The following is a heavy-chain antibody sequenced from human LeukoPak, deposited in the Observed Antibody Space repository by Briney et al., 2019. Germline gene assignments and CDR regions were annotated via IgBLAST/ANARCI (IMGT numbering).Heavy chain of an antibody. CDR1: GGSISSSSYY. V-gene: IGHV4-39*01. Sequence: PSETLSLTCTVSGGSISSSSYYWGWIRQPPGKGLEWIGSIYYSGSTYYNPSLKSRVTIFVDTSKNQFSLKLSSVTAADTAVYYCARLRGSYYFDYWGQGTLVTVSS. CDR2: IYYSGST. D-gene: IGHD1-26*01. CDR3: ARLRGSYYFDY. J-gene: IGHJ4*02.